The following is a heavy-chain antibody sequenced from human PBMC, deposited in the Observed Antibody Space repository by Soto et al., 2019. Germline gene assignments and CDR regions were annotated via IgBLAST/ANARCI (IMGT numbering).Heavy chain of an antibody. CDR2: IYYSGVT. Sequence: SETLSLTCTVSGTSMPYYHWSWIRQPPGKALEWIGFIYYSGVTTYNPSLESRVTISVDTSKNQFSLKLSSVTAADTAIYYCARAVTISGVASTPHFDYWGPGTLVTVSS. D-gene: IGHD3-3*01. CDR1: GTSMPYYH. V-gene: IGHV4-59*13. J-gene: IGHJ4*02. CDR3: ARAVTISGVASTPHFDY.